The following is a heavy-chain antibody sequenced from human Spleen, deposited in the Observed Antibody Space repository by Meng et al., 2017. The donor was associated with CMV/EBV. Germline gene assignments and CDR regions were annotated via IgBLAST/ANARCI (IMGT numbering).Heavy chain of an antibody. J-gene: IGHJ4*02. Sequence: GESLKISCAASGFTFSSYEMNWVRQAPGKGLEWVGRIKSKSDGGTTDYAAPVKGRFTISRDDSKNTLHVQMNSLKTEDTAVYYCTTTLQDDYSNYEFDYWGQGTLVTAPQ. V-gene: IGHV3-15*01. D-gene: IGHD4-11*01. CDR2: IKSKSDGGTT. CDR3: TTTLQDDYSNYEFDY. CDR1: GFTFSSYE.